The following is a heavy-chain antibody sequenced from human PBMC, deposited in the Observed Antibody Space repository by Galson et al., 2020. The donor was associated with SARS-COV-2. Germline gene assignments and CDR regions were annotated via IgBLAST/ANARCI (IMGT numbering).Heavy chain of an antibody. CDR1: GYTLTELS. Sequence: ASVKVSCKVSGYTLTELSMHWVRQAPGKGLEWMGGFDPEDGETIYAQKFQGRVTMTEDTSTDTAYMELSSLRSEDTAVYYCATAPSIRGVITSDYYYDGMDVWGQGTTVTGSS. CDR3: ATAPSIRGVITSDYYYDGMDV. J-gene: IGHJ6*02. V-gene: IGHV1-24*01. CDR2: FDPEDGET. D-gene: IGHD3-10*01.